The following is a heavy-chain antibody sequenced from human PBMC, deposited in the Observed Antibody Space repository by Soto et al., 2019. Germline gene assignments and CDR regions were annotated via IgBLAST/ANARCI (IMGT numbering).Heavy chain of an antibody. J-gene: IGHJ6*02. CDR3: ARDQAVTPGPLDTSAPYYYGMDV. CDR1: GYTFTSYG. Sequence: QVQLVQSGAEVKKPGASVKVSCKASGYTFTSYGISWVRQAPGQGLEWMGWISAYNGNTNYAQKRQGRVTMTTDTSTSTAYMELRSLRSDDTAVYYCARDQAVTPGPLDTSAPYYYGMDVWGQGTTVTVSS. V-gene: IGHV1-18*01. CDR2: ISAYNGNT. D-gene: IGHD4-17*01.